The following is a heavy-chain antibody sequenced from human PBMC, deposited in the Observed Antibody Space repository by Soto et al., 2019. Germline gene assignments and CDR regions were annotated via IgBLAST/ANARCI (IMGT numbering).Heavy chain of an antibody. CDR3: AKDSNKYSSSLRGRYFDY. CDR2: ISGGGSNT. D-gene: IGHD4-4*01. Sequence: LRLSCAASGFPFSSYVMSWVRQAPGKGLEWVSGISGGGSNTFYADYVKGRFTISRDNSKNTLLLQMNSLGAGDTAVYYCAKDSNKYSSSLRGRYFDYWGQGIGVTVSS. V-gene: IGHV3-23*01. J-gene: IGHJ4*02. CDR1: GFPFSSYV.